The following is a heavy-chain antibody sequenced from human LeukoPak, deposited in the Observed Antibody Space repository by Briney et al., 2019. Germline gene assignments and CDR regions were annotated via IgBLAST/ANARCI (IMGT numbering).Heavy chain of an antibody. J-gene: IGHJ4*02. CDR1: GYTFTSYG. Sequence: ASVKVSCKASGYTFTSYGISWVRQAPGQGLEWMGWISAYNGNTNYAQKLQGRVTMTTDTSTSTAYMELRSLRSDDTAVYYCARDLPRKLVGATPFDYWGQGTLVTVSS. D-gene: IGHD1-26*01. CDR2: ISAYNGNT. V-gene: IGHV1-18*01. CDR3: ARDLPRKLVGATPFDY.